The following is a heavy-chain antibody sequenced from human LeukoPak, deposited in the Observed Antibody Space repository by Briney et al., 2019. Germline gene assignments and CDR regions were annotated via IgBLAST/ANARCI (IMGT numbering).Heavy chain of an antibody. D-gene: IGHD5-24*01. CDR1: GYNFRSYW. J-gene: IGHJ4*02. CDR2: NYHGDSDI. Sequence: GESLETSCKGSGYNFRSYWHGWVRQLPGKGLGWMGINYHGDSDIRYSPSLQGQVTITADKSINTAYLQWSSLRASDTAMYYFASLGGNGYTLDYWGQGTLVTVSS. V-gene: IGHV5-51*01. CDR3: ASLGGNGYTLDY.